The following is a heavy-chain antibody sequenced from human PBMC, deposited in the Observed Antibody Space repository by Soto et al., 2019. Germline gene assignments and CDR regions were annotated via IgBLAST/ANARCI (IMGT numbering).Heavy chain of an antibody. D-gene: IGHD3-16*01. CDR3: ARGGRSYYMDD. CDR2: ISSDGSST. Sequence: EVQLVESGGGLVQPGGALRLSCAASGFTFSSYWMHWVRQSPGKGLVWVLRISSDGSSTTYADSVKGRFTISRDNAKNTLYLQMNSLRAEDTAVYYCARGGRSYYMDDWGKGTTVTVSS. J-gene: IGHJ6*03. CDR1: GFTFSSYW. V-gene: IGHV3-74*01.